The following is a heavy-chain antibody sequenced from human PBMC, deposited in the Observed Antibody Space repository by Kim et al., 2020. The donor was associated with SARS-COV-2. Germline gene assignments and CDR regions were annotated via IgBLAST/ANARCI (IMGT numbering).Heavy chain of an antibody. CDR3: ARDRGELSPNDAFDI. D-gene: IGHD3-16*02. V-gene: IGHV1-18*01. Sequence: QKLQGRVTMTTDPSTSTAYMELRSLRSDDTAVYYCARDRGELSPNDAFDIWGQGTMVTVSS. J-gene: IGHJ3*02.